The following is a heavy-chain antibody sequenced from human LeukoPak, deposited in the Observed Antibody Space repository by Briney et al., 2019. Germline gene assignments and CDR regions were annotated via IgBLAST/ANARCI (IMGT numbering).Heavy chain of an antibody. D-gene: IGHD5-12*01. CDR2: ISAYNGNT. Sequence: ASVKVSCKASGYTFTSYGISWVRQAPGQGLEWMGWISAYNGNTNYAQKLQGRVTMTEDTSTDTAYMELSSLRSEDTAVYYCATDHGGYDLLGYWGQGTLVTVSS. CDR1: GYTFTSYG. CDR3: ATDHGGYDLLGY. V-gene: IGHV1-18*01. J-gene: IGHJ4*02.